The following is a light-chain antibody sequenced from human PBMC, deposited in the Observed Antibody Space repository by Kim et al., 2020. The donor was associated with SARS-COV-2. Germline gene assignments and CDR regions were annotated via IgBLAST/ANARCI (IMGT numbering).Light chain of an antibody. Sequence: ALGQTVRITCQGDSLRSYYASMYQRKLGHAPVLVNYGKNNRPSGIPDRFSGSGSGNTASLTITGAQAEDEADYYCNSRDSSGNFVVFGGGTQLTVL. J-gene: IGLJ2*01. CDR2: GKN. V-gene: IGLV3-19*01. CDR1: SLRSYY. CDR3: NSRDSSGNFVV.